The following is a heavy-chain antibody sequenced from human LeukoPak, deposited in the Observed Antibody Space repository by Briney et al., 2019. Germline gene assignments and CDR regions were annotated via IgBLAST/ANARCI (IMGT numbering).Heavy chain of an antibody. Sequence: PSETLSLTCTVSGYSISSGYYWGWIRQPPGKGLEWIGSIYHSGSTYYNPSLKSRVTISVDTSKNQFSLKLSSVTAADTAVYYCAHQIDYNWFDPWGQGTLVTVSS. D-gene: IGHD3-22*01. J-gene: IGHJ5*02. CDR3: AHQIDYNWFDP. CDR1: GYSISSGYY. CDR2: IYHSGST. V-gene: IGHV4-38-2*02.